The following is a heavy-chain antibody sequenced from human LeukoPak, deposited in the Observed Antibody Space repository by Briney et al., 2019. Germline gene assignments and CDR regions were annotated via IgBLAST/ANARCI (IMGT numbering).Heavy chain of an antibody. D-gene: IGHD3-10*01. CDR1: GYSFTSYW. CDR2: IYPGDSDT. CDR3: ARHGGSGSYIYYMDV. J-gene: IGHJ6*03. V-gene: IGHV5-51*01. Sequence: GESLKISCKGSGYSFTSYWIGWVRQMPGKGLEWMGIIYPGDSDTRYRPSFQGQVTISADKSISTAYLQWSSLKASDTAMYYRARHGGSGSYIYYMDVWGKGTTVTVSS.